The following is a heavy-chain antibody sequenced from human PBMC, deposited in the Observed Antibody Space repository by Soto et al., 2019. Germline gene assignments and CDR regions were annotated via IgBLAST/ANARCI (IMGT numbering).Heavy chain of an antibody. CDR3: ARGPDRGSWYYYYYMDV. D-gene: IGHD6-13*01. CDR2: MNPNSGNT. J-gene: IGHJ6*03. V-gene: IGHV1-8*01. CDR1: GYTFTSYD. Sequence: ASVKVSCKASGYTFTSYDINWVRQATGQGLEWMGWMNPNSGNTGYAQKFQGRVTMTRNTSISTAYMELSSLRSEDTAVYYCARGPDRGSWYYYYYMDVWGKGTTVTVSS.